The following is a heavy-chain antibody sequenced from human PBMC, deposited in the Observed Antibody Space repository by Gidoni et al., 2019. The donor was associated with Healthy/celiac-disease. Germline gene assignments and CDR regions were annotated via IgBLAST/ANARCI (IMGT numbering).Heavy chain of an antibody. CDR3: ARDIAPISKNYYDSSGYGDY. CDR1: GYTCTSYG. D-gene: IGHD3-22*01. V-gene: IGHV1-18*01. CDR2: ISAYNGNT. Sequence: QVQLVQSGAEVKKPGASVKVSCKASGYTCTSYGISWVRQAPGQGLEWMGWISAYNGNTNYAQKLQGRVTMTTDTSTSTAYMELRSLRSDDTAVYYCARDIAPISKNYYDSSGYGDYWGQGTLVTVSS. J-gene: IGHJ4*02.